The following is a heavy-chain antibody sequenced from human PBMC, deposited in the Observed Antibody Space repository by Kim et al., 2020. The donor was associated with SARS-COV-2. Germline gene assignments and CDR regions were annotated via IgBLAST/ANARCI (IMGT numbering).Heavy chain of an antibody. V-gene: IGHV3-30*04. J-gene: IGHJ6*02. D-gene: IGHD2-15*01. CDR1: GFTFSSYT. CDR2: ISYDGTDT. Sequence: GGSLRLSCAASGFTFSSYTMHWVRQAPGKGLEWVALISYDGTDTYYAYSVKGRFTISRDNSKNTLYLQVSSLIREDTAVYYCVRRKDDEVGDSYYSMDGGGQETTVTV. CDR3: VRRKDDEVGDSYYSMDG.